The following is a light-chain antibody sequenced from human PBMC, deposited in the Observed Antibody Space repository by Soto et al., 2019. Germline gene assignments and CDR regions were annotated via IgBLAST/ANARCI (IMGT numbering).Light chain of an antibody. CDR1: QSISSY. V-gene: IGKV1-39*01. J-gene: IGKJ1*01. Sequence: IQMTQSPSALAASVGHRVTLTCRASQSISSYLNWYQQKPGKAPKLLIYAASSLQSGVPSTFSGTESGTEFTLTISRLRPDDFATYYCQQYNDYSAWTFGQGTKVDIK. CDR3: QQYNDYSAWT. CDR2: AAS.